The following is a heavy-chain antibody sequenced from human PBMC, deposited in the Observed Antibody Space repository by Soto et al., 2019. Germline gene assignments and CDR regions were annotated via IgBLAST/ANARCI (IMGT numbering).Heavy chain of an antibody. CDR1: GFSLSTNGVG. CDR2: IYSNDDK. CDR3: EHRPAVTTRLSDWFDP. Sequence: QITLKESGPTLVKPTQPLTLTCTFSGFSLSTNGVGVGWIRQPPGKALEWLALIYSNDDKRYSLSLRSRLTNHKDTSKHPVVLIMTNMDPVDTATYYGEHRPAVTTRLSDWFDPWGKGNLVTVSS. D-gene: IGHD1-1*01. J-gene: IGHJ5*02. V-gene: IGHV2-5*01.